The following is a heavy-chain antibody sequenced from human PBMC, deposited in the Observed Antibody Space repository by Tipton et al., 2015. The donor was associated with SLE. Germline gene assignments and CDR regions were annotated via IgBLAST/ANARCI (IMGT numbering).Heavy chain of an antibody. CDR2: IYYSGST. D-gene: IGHD6-13*01. CDR3: ARGHKGYSSSWYYYYYYMDV. J-gene: IGHJ6*03. Sequence: TLSLTCTVSGGSISSSSYYWGWIRQPPGKGLEWIGSIYYSGSTYYNPSLKSRVTISVDTSKNQFSLKLSSVTAADTAVYYCARGHKGYSSSWYYYYYYMDVWGKGTTVTVSS. CDR1: GGSISSSSYY. V-gene: IGHV4-39*07.